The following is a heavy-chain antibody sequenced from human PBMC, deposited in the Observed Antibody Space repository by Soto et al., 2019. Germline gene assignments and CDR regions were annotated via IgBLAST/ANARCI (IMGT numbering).Heavy chain of an antibody. CDR2: INPDNGNT. V-gene: IGHV1-3*01. Sequence: ASVKVSCKASGYAFTRYTMNWVRQAPGQRLEWMGWINPDNGNTKSSQKFQDRVIITRDTSASTAYMDLSSLRSEDTAVYYCARGIATGQLDPWGQGTLVTSPQ. CDR1: GYAFTRYT. CDR3: ARGIATGQLDP. J-gene: IGHJ5*02. D-gene: IGHD2-15*01.